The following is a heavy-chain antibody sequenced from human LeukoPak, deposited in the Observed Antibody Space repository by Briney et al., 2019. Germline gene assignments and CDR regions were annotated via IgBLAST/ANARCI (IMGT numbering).Heavy chain of an antibody. CDR2: ISAYNGNT. CDR3: ARDSCSGGTCYYYGMDV. J-gene: IGHJ6*02. V-gene: IGHV1-18*01. CDR1: GYTFTSYG. Sequence: GASVKVSCKASGYTFTSYGISWVRQAPGQGLEWMGWISAYNGNTNYAQKLQGRVTMTTDTSTSTAYMELRSLRSEDTAVYYCARDSCSGGTCYYYGMDVWGQGTTVTVSS. D-gene: IGHD2-15*01.